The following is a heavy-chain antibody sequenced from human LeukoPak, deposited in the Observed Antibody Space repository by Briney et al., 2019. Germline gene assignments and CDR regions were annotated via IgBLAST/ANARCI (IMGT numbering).Heavy chain of an antibody. V-gene: IGHV3-30*18. CDR1: GFTFSSFG. Sequence: GGSLRLSCAASGFTFSSFGMHWVRQAPGQGLEWVAVISFDGSDQYYADSVKGRFTIYRDNFKNTVYLQMNSLRAEETAVYYCAKSHPPTVTTEEGEYLQHWGQGTLVTVSS. CDR2: ISFDGSDQ. D-gene: IGHD4-17*01. CDR3: AKSHPPTVTTEEGEYLQH. J-gene: IGHJ1*01.